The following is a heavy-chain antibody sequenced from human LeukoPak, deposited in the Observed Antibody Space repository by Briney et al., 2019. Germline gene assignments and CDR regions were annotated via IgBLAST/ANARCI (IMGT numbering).Heavy chain of an antibody. V-gene: IGHV3-64*05. J-gene: IGHJ4*02. D-gene: IGHD6-6*01. CDR2: INTNGATP. CDR3: VKGLDYSSSQMDS. Sequence: GGSLRLSCSASGFTFKSYAMHWVRQAAGKGLEYLSSINTNGATPYYADSVKGRFTISRDNSRNTVYVQMNSLTPEDTAVYYCVKGLDYSSSQMDSWGQGTLVTVSS. CDR1: GFTFKSYA.